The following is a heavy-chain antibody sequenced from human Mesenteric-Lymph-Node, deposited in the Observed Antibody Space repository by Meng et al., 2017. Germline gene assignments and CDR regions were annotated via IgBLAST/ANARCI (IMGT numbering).Heavy chain of an antibody. D-gene: IGHD3-3*01. V-gene: IGHV3-9*01. J-gene: IGHJ6*02. Sequence: GGSLRLSCAASGFSFDDFAMHWVRPAQEKGLEWVSGISWNSDIIDYADSMKRRFIISRDKAKDSLYLQMNSLRAEDTDLYFCARGGDFWGGPRAWFELGMDVWGQGTTVTVSS. CDR2: ISWNSDII. CDR3: ARGGDFWGGPRAWFELGMDV. CDR1: GFSFDDFA.